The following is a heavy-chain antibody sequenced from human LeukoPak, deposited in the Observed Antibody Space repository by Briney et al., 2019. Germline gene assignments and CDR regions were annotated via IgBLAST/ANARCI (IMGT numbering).Heavy chain of an antibody. J-gene: IGHJ4*02. Sequence: GGSLRLSCAASGFTLDDYAMHWVRQAPGKGLEWVSGISWNSGSIGYAASVKGRFTISRDNAKHSLYLQMNGLRAEDTALYYCAKAGAGGYDPPDVIDYWGQGTLVTVSS. D-gene: IGHD5-12*01. V-gene: IGHV3-9*01. CDR1: GFTLDDYA. CDR2: ISWNSGSI. CDR3: AKAGAGGYDPPDVIDY.